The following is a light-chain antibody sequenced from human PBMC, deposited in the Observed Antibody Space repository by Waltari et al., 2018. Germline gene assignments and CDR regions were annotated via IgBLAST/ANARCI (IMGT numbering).Light chain of an antibody. CDR2: KDS. J-gene: IGLJ1*01. CDR1: TFSKLD. Sequence: SYELTQPPSVSVSPGQTARISCSGNTFSKLDSYWYQQKPGQAPGLVMYKDSERPSGIPERFSGYSSGTTVTLTIRGVQAEDEADYYCQSADTSETYFFGTGTKVTVL. CDR3: QSADTSETYF. V-gene: IGLV3-25*03.